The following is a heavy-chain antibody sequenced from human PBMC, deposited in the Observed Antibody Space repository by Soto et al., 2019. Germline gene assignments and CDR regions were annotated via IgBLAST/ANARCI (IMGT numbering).Heavy chain of an antibody. J-gene: IGHJ4*02. CDR1: GFTFSSFG. CDR2: LSYDGSKE. V-gene: IGHV3-30*18. D-gene: IGHD4-17*01. Sequence: GGSLRLSCAASGFTFSSFGMHWVRQAPGKGLEWVALLSYDGSKEYYADSVKGRFSVSRDNSKNTLYLQMNSLRVEDTAVYFCAKRLLRGTTLSVLDYWGWGTLVTVSS. CDR3: AKRLLRGTTLSVLDY.